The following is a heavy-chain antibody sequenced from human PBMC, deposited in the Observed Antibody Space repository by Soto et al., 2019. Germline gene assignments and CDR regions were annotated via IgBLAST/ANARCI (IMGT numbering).Heavy chain of an antibody. D-gene: IGHD5-18*01. V-gene: IGHV3-23*01. Sequence: GGSLRLSCAASGFTFSTYGMSWVRQAPGKGLEWVSGISDSGGKTYYADSVKGRFTISSDNSKNTLYLHMNSLRAEDTAVYYSARGEVTYYYGMDVWGQGTTVTVSS. CDR2: ISDSGGKT. CDR1: GFTFSTYG. J-gene: IGHJ6*02. CDR3: ARGEVTYYYGMDV.